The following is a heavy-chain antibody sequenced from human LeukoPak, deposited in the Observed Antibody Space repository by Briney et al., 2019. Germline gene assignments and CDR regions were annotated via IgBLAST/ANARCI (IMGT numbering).Heavy chain of an antibody. CDR3: ARAGGYYYVQYYFDY. CDR1: GGTFSSYA. CDR2: IIPIFGTA. Sequence: ASVKVSCKASGGTFSSYAISWVRQAPGRGLEWMGGIIPIFGTANYAQKFQGRVTITTDESTSTAYMELSSLRSEDTAVYYCARAGGYYYVQYYFDYWGQGTLVTVSS. D-gene: IGHD3-22*01. J-gene: IGHJ4*02. V-gene: IGHV1-69*05.